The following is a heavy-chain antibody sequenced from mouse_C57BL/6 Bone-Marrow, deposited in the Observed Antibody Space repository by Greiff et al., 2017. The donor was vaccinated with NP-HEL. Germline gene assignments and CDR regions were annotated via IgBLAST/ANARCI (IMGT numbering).Heavy chain of an antibody. CDR1: GYTFTSYW. J-gene: IGHJ4*01. V-gene: IGHV1-50*01. D-gene: IGHD1-1*01. CDR3: AREGTYYYGSSYVLYYYAMDY. CDR2: IDPSDSYT. Sequence: VQLQQPGAELVKPGASVKLSCKASGYTFTSYWMQWVKQRPGQGLEWIGEIDPSDSYTNYNQKFKGKATLTVDKSSSTAYMQLSSLTSEDAAVYYRAREGTYYYGSSYVLYYYAMDYWGQGTSVTVSS.